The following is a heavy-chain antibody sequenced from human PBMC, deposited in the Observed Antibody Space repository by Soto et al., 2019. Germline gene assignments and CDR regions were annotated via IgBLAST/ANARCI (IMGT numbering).Heavy chain of an antibody. J-gene: IGHJ6*02. V-gene: IGHV1-2*04. CDR3: ARGTGSGSYYYYGMDV. D-gene: IGHD1-26*01. CDR2: INPNSGGT. Sequence: ASVKGSCKASGYTFTGYYMHWVRQAPGQGLEWMGWINPNSGGTNYAQKFQGWVTMTRDTSISTAYMELSRLRSDDTAVYYCARGTGSGSYYYYGMDVWGQGTTVTVSS. CDR1: GYTFTGYY.